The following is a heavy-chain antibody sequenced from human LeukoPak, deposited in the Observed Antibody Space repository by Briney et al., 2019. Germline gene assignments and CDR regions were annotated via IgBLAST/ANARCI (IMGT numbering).Heavy chain of an antibody. CDR2: IYYTGST. J-gene: IGHJ4*02. D-gene: IGHD3-22*01. CDR1: GGSISSYY. V-gene: IGHV4-59*08. Sequence: SETLSLTCTVSGGSISSYYWSWIRQPPGKGLVWIGYIYYTGSTNYSPSLKSRVTISVDTSKNQFSLKLSSVTAADTAVYYCARRDSFYDSSGLDYWGQGTLVSVSS. CDR3: ARRDSFYDSSGLDY.